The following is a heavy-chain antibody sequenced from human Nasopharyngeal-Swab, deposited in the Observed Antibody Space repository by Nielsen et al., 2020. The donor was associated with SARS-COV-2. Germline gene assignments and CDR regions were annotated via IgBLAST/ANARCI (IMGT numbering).Heavy chain of an antibody. Sequence: SCAASGFTFSGYWMSWVRQAPGKGLEWVANIKQDGSEKYYVDSVKGRFTISRDNAKNSLYLQMNSLRAEDTAVYYCARGGFWSGYSSYDYWGQGTLVTVSS. J-gene: IGHJ4*02. CDR1: GFTFSGYW. CDR2: IKQDGSEK. D-gene: IGHD3-3*01. V-gene: IGHV3-7*04. CDR3: ARGGFWSGYSSYDY.